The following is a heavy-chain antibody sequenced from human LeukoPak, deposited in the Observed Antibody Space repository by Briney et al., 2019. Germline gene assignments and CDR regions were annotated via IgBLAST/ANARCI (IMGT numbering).Heavy chain of an antibody. CDR3: GVTGYPTRWDYFDY. D-gene: IGHD3-9*01. J-gene: IGHJ4*02. Sequence: GGSLRLSCAASGFTFSSYWMHWVRQAPGKGLVWVSRINSDGSSTSYADSVKGRFTISRDNAKNTLYLQMNSLRAEDTAVYYCGVTGYPTRWDYFDYWGQGTLVTVSS. CDR1: GFTFSSYW. V-gene: IGHV3-74*01. CDR2: INSDGSST.